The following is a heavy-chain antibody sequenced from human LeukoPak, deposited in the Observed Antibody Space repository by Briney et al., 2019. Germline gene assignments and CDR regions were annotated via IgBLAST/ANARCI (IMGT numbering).Heavy chain of an antibody. CDR1: GYTFTSYD. V-gene: IGHV1-8*01. CDR2: MNLNSGNT. D-gene: IGHD2-8*02. CDR3: ARSGADYDMDV. J-gene: IGHJ6*03. Sequence: ASVKASCKASGYTFTSYDINWVRQATGQGLEWMGWMNLNSGNTGYAQKFQGRVTMTRNTSITTAYMDLSSMSSEDAAVYDCARSGADYDMDVWGKGATVTVSS.